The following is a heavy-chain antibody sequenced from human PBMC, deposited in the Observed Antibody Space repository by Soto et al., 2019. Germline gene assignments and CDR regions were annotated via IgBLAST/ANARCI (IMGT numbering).Heavy chain of an antibody. Sequence: QVQLMQSGAELKKPGSSVKVSCKASGGTFSTSAISWVRQAPGEGLEWVGGIMPVFATPDYAQKFQGRVTISADESTTTAYLELTSLTSDDTVVYYCARDKDRQQLGGNYYYILDVWGQGTAITVSS. J-gene: IGHJ6*02. CDR2: IMPVFATP. V-gene: IGHV1-69*12. D-gene: IGHD3-3*02. CDR3: ARDKDRQQLGGNYYYILDV. CDR1: GGTFSTSA.